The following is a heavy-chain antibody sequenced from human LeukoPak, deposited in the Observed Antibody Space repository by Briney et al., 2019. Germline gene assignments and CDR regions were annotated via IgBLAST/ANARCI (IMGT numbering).Heavy chain of an antibody. V-gene: IGHV3-48*03. D-gene: IGHD5-18*01. CDR1: GFTFSSYE. CDR2: ISSSGSTI. CDR3: AREVGWYGYGAYYFDY. Sequence: GGSLRLSCAASGFTFSSYEMNWVRQAPGKGLEWVSYISSSGSTIYYADSVKGRFTISRDNAKNSLYLQMNSLRAEDTAVYYCAREVGWYGYGAYYFDYWGQGTLVTVSS. J-gene: IGHJ4*02.